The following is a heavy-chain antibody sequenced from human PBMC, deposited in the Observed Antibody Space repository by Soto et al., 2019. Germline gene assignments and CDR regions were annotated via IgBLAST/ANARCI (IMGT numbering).Heavy chain of an antibody. CDR1: GGSISSSTYY. V-gene: IGHV4-39*01. Sequence: QLQLQESGPGLVKPSETLSLTCTVSGGSISSSTYYWGWLRQPPGKGLEWIASIYSSGRTHYNPSLESRVTISVDTSKHQFSLRVSSVTAADTAVYYCARQSSGSSSGWPPVWGQGTMVTVSA. CDR3: ARQSSGSSSGWPPV. J-gene: IGHJ3*01. CDR2: IYSSGRT. D-gene: IGHD6-25*01.